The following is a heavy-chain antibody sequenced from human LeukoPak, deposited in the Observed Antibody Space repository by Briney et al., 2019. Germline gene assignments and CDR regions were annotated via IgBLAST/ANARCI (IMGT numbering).Heavy chain of an antibody. V-gene: IGHV5-10-1*01. Sequence: GESLKISCKGSGYSFTSYWITWVRQMPGKGLEWMGRIDPSDSYTNYSPSFQGHVTISADKSISTAYLQWSSLKASDTAMYYCASDRSSKWYFDYWGPGTLVTVCS. CDR3: ASDRSSKWYFDY. CDR2: IDPSDSYT. J-gene: IGHJ4*02. CDR1: GYSFTSYW. D-gene: IGHD2-15*01.